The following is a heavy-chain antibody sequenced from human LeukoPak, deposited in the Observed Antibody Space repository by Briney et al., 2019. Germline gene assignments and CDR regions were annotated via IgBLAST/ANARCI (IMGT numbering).Heavy chain of an antibody. CDR2: IYSGGST. CDR1: GLTVSSNY. Sequence: GGSLRLSCAASGLTVSSNYMSWVRQAPGKGLEWVSVIYSGGSTYYADSVKGRFTISRHNSKNTLYLQMNSLRAEDTAVYYCARETSGYNDYWGQGTLVTVSS. V-gene: IGHV3-53*04. CDR3: ARETSGYNDY. D-gene: IGHD5-24*01. J-gene: IGHJ4*02.